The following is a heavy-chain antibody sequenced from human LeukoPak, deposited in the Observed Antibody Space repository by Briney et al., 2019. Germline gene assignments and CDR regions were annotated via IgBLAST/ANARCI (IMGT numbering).Heavy chain of an antibody. D-gene: IGHD3-10*01. CDR1: GGTFSSYA. V-gene: IGHV1-69*05. J-gene: IGHJ3*02. CDR3: ARDSWFGELFEAFDI. CDR2: IIPIFGTA. Sequence: SVKVSCEASGGTFSSYAISWVRQAPGQGLEWMGRIIPIFGTANYAQKFQGRVTITTDESTSTAYMELSSLRSEDTAVYYCARDSWFGELFEAFDIWGQGTMVTVSS.